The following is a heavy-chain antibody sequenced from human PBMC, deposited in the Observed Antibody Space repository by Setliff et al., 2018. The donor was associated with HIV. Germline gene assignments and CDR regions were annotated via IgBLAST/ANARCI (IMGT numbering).Heavy chain of an antibody. D-gene: IGHD3-22*01. V-gene: IGHV4-34*01. CDR1: GGSFSGYY. Sequence: SETLSLTCAVYGGSFSGYYWSWIRQPPGKGLEWVGEINHSGSTNYNMSLWSRVTISLDASRNQFSLELISVTAADTAVYFCARGDYDRGGYYFDKWGQGALVTVSS. J-gene: IGHJ4*02. CDR3: ARGDYDRGGYYFDK. CDR2: INHSGST.